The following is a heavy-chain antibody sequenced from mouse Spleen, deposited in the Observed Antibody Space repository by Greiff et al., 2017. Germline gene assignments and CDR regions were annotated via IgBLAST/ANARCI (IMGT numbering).Heavy chain of an antibody. Sequence: EVKLVESGGGLVKLGGSLKLSCAASGFTFSSYAMSWVRQTPEKRLEWVATISSGGGNTYYPDSVKGRFTISRDNAKNTLYLQMSSLKSEDTAMYYCARQGTLTHYFDYWGQGTTLTVSS. CDR3: ARQGTLTHYFDY. CDR1: GFTFSSYA. CDR2: ISSGGGNT. V-gene: IGHV5-9*04. J-gene: IGHJ2*01. D-gene: IGHD3-3*01.